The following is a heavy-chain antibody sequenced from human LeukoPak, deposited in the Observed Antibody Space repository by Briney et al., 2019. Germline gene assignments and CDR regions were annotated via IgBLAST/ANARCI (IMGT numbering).Heavy chain of an antibody. CDR3: AKDLGDTAMVFYYFDY. Sequence: GGSLRLSCAASGFTFSSYGKHWVRQAPGKGQEWVAVIWYDGSNKYYADSVKGRFTISRDNSKNTLYLQMNSLRAEDTAVYYCAKDLGDTAMVFYYFDYWGQGTLVTVSS. CDR2: IWYDGSNK. V-gene: IGHV3-33*06. J-gene: IGHJ4*02. D-gene: IGHD5-18*01. CDR1: GFTFSSYG.